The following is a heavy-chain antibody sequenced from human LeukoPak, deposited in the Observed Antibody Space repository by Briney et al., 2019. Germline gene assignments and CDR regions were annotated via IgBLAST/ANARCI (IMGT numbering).Heavy chain of an antibody. CDR3: ARTYDSGSFDY. D-gene: IGHD3-10*01. J-gene: IGHJ4*02. CDR1: GFTFSSYW. V-gene: IGHV3-7*04. Sequence: GGSRRLSCAASGFTFSSYWMSWVRQAPGEGLEWVANINQDGTESYYVDSVKGRFTISRDNAKNSLYLQMDSLRAEDSAVYYCARTYDSGSFDYWGQGTLVTVSS. CDR2: INQDGTES.